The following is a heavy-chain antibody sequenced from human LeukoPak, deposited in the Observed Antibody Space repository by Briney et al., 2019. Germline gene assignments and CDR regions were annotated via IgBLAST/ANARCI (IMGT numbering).Heavy chain of an antibody. Sequence: PGGSLRLFCAASGFTFSGYWMHWVRQAPGKGLVWVSRINSDGGNTNYADSVKGRFTISRDNAKDTLYLQMNSLRAEDTAVYYCARELSGSSSRHFDYWGQGTLVTVSS. D-gene: IGHD6-13*01. V-gene: IGHV3-74*01. J-gene: IGHJ4*02. CDR2: INSDGGNT. CDR1: GFTFSGYW. CDR3: ARELSGSSSRHFDY.